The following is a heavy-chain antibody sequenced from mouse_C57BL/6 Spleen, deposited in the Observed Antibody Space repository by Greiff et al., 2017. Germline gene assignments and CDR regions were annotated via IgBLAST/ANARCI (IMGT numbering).Heavy chain of an antibody. CDR1: GYTFTSYW. D-gene: IGHD2-3*01. J-gene: IGHJ2*01. Sequence: QVQLQQPGAELVMPGASVKLSCKASGYTFTSYWMHWVKQRPGQGLEWIGEIDPSDSYTNYNQKFKGKSTLTVDKSSSTAYMQLSRLTSEDSAVYYCARFRVYDGYFDYWGQGTTLTVSS. CDR2: IDPSDSYT. V-gene: IGHV1-69*01. CDR3: ARFRVYDGYFDY.